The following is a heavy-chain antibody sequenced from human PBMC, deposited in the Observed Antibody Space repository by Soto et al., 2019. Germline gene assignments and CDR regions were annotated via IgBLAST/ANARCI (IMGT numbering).Heavy chain of an antibody. J-gene: IGHJ4*02. CDR2: ISQSGNT. CDR1: SGSFSGYY. D-gene: IGHD6-6*01. Sequence: SDTLSLTCSIYSGSFSGYYWSWIRQPPGKGLEWIGEISQSGNTNYSPSLKSRVSISIDTSKKQFSLNLASVSAADTAVYYCARAPKVSGSSQTRPDFWGQGTMVTVYS. V-gene: IGHV4-34*01. CDR3: ARAPKVSGSSQTRPDF.